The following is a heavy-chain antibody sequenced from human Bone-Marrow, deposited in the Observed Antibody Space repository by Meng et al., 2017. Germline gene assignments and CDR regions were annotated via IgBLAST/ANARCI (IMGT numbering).Heavy chain of an antibody. CDR3: ARGNEYYYDSSGYCRPNDAFDI. CDR1: GGSISSYY. J-gene: IGHJ3*02. V-gene: IGHV3-7*01. CDR2: IKQDGSEK. D-gene: IGHD3-22*01. Sequence: ETLSLTCTVSGGSISSYYWSWIRQPPGKGLEWVANIKQDGSEKYYVDSVKGRFTISRDNAKNSLYLQMNSLRAEDTAVYYCARGNEYYYDSSGYCRPNDAFDIWGQGTMVTVSS.